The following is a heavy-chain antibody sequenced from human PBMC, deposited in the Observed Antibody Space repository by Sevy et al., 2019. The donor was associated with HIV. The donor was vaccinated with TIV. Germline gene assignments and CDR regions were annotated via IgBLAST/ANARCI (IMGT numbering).Heavy chain of an antibody. J-gene: IGHJ4*02. CDR1: GFTFSSYG. CDR2: ISYDGSNK. V-gene: IGHV3-30*18. D-gene: IGHD6-13*01. CDR3: AKEGQQLVLDY. Sequence: GGSLRLSCAASGFTFSSYGMHWVRQAPGKGLEWVAVISYDGSNKYYADSVKGRFTISRDNSKNTLYLQMNSLRAEDTAVYYCAKEGQQLVLDYWGQGTLVTVSS.